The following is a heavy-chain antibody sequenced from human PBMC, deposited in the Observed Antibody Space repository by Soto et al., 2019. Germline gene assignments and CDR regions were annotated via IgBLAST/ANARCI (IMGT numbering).Heavy chain of an antibody. CDR3: ARDSEDCSGGSCYSRPTNWFDP. D-gene: IGHD2-15*01. CDR1: GGTFSSYT. Sequence: QVQLVQSGAEVKKPGSSVKVSCKASGGTFSSYTISWVRQAPGQGLEWMGRIIPILGIANYAQKFQGRVTITADKSTSTAYIELSSLGSADTAVYCRARDSEDCSGGSCYSRPTNWFDPWGQGTLVTVSS. V-gene: IGHV1-69*08. J-gene: IGHJ5*02. CDR2: IIPILGIA.